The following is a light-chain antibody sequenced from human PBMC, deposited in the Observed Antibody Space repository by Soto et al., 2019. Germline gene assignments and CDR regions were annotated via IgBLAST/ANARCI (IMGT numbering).Light chain of an antibody. J-gene: IGLJ1*01. V-gene: IGLV2-14*01. Sequence: QSALTQPASVSGSPGQTITISCTGTSSDVGRYNIVSWYQHHPGKAPKLIIYEVTHRPAGISDRFSASKSGNTASLTISGLQAEDEADYYCNSLRVNHLYVFGSGTKVTVL. CDR2: EVT. CDR1: SSDVGRYNI. CDR3: NSLRVNHLYV.